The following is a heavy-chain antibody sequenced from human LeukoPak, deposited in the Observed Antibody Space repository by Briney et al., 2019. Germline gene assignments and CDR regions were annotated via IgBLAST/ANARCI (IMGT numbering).Heavy chain of an antibody. CDR1: GFTFSTYS. V-gene: IGHV3-48*02. J-gene: IGHJ4*02. Sequence: PGGSLRLSCAASGFTFSTYSMDWVRQAPGKGLEWVSYITSTSSTTYYVDSVKGRFTMSRDNAKNSLYLQMNSLRDDDTAVYFCARGISFGGVIVDYWGQGTRVTVSS. CDR3: ARGISFGGVIVDY. CDR2: ITSTSSTT. D-gene: IGHD3-16*02.